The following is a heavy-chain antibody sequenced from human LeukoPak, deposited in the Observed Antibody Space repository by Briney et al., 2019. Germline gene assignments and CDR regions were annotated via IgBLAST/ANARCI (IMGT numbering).Heavy chain of an antibody. D-gene: IGHD6-19*01. CDR1: GLTFSSSA. CDR3: ARVGYSSGWYRN. J-gene: IGHJ4*02. CDR2: ISNNGGYT. Sequence: PGGSLRLSCAASGLTFSSSAMSWVRQAPGKGLEWVSAISNNGGYTYYADSVQGRFTISRDNSKSTLCLQMNSLRAEDTAVYYCARVGYSSGWYRNWGQGTLVTVSS. V-gene: IGHV3-23*01.